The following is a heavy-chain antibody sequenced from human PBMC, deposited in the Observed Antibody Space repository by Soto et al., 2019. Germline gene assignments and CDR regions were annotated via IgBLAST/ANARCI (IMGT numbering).Heavy chain of an antibody. CDR2: ISSSSSYI. CDR3: AKRIVGATSPLDY. V-gene: IGHV3-21*01. J-gene: IGHJ4*02. D-gene: IGHD1-26*01. CDR1: GFTFSSYS. Sequence: GGSLRLSCAASGFTFSSYSMNWVRQAPGKGLEWVSSISSSSSYIYYADSVKGRFTISRDNAKNSLYLQMNSLRAEDTAVYYCAKRIVGATSPLDYWGQGTLVTVSS.